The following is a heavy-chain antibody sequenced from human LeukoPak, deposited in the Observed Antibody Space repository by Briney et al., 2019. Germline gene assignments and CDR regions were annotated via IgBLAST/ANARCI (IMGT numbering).Heavy chain of an antibody. D-gene: IGHD3-3*01. J-gene: IGHJ5*02. V-gene: IGHV1-18*01. Sequence: ASVKVSCKASGYTFTSYGISWVRQAPGQGLEWMGWISAYNGNTNYAQKLQGRVTMTTDTSTSTAYMELRSLRSDGTAVYYCARALYDFWSGYPVGQSKFDPWGQGTLVTVSS. CDR1: GYTFTSYG. CDR3: ARALYDFWSGYPVGQSKFDP. CDR2: ISAYNGNT.